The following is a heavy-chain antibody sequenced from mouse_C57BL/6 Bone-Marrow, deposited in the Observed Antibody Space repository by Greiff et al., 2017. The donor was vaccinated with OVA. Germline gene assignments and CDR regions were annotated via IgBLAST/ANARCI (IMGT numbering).Heavy chain of an antibody. CDR1: GYAFTNYL. CDR2: INPGSGGT. D-gene: IGHD3-2*02. Sequence: VQLQQSGAELVRPGTSVKVSCKASGYAFTNYLKEWVKQRPGQGLEWIGVINPGSGGTNYNEKFKGKATLTADKSSSTAYMQLSSLTSEDSAVYFCARRQLRGYAMDYWGQGTSVTVSS. CDR3: ARRQLRGYAMDY. V-gene: IGHV1-54*01. J-gene: IGHJ4*01.